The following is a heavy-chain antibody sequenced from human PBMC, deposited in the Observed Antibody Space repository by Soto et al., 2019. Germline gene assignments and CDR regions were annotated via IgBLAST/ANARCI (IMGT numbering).Heavy chain of an antibody. CDR1: GYTFTDYG. CDR2: ISAGNGNT. J-gene: IGHJ5*02. V-gene: IGHV1-18*01. CDR3: AREDIVA. D-gene: IGHD2-15*01. Sequence: GASVKVSCKTSGYTFTDYGVSWVRQAPGQGLEWMGWISAGNGNTKYSQKFQGRVTITRDTSASTAYMELSSLRSEDTAVYYCAREDIVAWGQGTLVTVSS.